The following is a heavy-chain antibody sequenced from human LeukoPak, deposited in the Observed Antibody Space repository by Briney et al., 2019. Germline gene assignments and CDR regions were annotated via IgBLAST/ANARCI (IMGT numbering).Heavy chain of an antibody. CDR2: IYTSGST. CDR3: ARHQGTYSSSWYDY. D-gene: IGHD6-13*01. Sequence: PSETLSLTCTVSGGSISSYYWSWIRQPAGKGLEWIGRIYTSGSTNYNPSLKSRVTISVDTSKNQFSLKLSSVTAADTAVYYCARHQGTYSSSWYDYWGQGTLVTVSS. CDR1: GGSISSYY. V-gene: IGHV4-4*07. J-gene: IGHJ4*02.